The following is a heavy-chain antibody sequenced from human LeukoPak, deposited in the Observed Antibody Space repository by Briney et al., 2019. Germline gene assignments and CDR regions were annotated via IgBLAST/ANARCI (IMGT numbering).Heavy chain of an antibody. Sequence: SETLSLTCAVYGGSFSGYYWSWIRQPLGKGLEWIGEINHSGSTNYNPSLKSRVTISVDTSKNQFSLKLSSVTAADTAVYYCASTLYLYYYDSSGYYYWGQGTLVTVSS. J-gene: IGHJ4*02. CDR3: ASTLYLYYYDSSGYYY. V-gene: IGHV4-34*01. CDR2: INHSGST. CDR1: GGSFSGYY. D-gene: IGHD3-22*01.